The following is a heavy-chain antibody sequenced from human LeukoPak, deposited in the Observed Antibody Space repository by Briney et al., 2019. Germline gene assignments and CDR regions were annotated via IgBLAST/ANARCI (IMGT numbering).Heavy chain of an antibody. Sequence: GGSLRLSCAASGFTFSSYAMSWVRQAPGKGLEWVSAISGSGGSTYYADSVRGRFTISRDNSKNTLYLQTNSLRAEDTAVYYCAKAMDIVATIFDWGQGTLVTVSS. V-gene: IGHV3-23*01. CDR3: AKAMDIVATIFD. CDR2: ISGSGGST. CDR1: GFTFSSYA. D-gene: IGHD5-12*01. J-gene: IGHJ4*02.